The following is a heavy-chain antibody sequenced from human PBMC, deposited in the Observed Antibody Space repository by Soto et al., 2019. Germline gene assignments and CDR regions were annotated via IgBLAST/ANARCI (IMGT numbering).Heavy chain of an antibody. J-gene: IGHJ6*02. CDR2: IYPGDSDT. Sequence: GESLKISCKGSGYSFTSYWIGWVRQMPGKGLEWMGIIYPGDSDTRYSPSFQGQVTISAEKSISTAYLQWSSLKASDTAMYYCASGVYYYDSSGYLSYYGMDVWGQGTTVTVSS. CDR1: GYSFTSYW. D-gene: IGHD3-22*01. CDR3: ASGVYYYDSSGYLSYYGMDV. V-gene: IGHV5-51*01.